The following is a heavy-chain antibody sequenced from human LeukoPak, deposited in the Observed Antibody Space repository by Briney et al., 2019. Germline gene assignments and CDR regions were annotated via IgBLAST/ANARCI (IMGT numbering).Heavy chain of an antibody. CDR1: GFTFSSYA. V-gene: IGHV3-23*01. D-gene: IGHD3-9*01. CDR2: ISGSGGST. CDR3: AKEQDYDILNGYSGSFDY. Sequence: GGSLRLSCAASGFTFSSYAMSWVRQAPGKGLEWVSAISGSGGSTYYADSVKGRFTISRDNSKNTLYLQMNSLRAEDTAVYYCAKEQDYDILNGYSGSFDYWGQGTLVTVSS. J-gene: IGHJ4*02.